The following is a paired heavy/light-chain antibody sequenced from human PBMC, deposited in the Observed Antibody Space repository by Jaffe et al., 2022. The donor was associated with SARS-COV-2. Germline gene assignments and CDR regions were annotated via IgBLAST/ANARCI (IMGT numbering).Heavy chain of an antibody. CDR2: ISGSGGST. V-gene: IGHV3-23*01. D-gene: IGHD6-19*01. CDR1: GFTFSSYA. J-gene: IGHJ6*02. Sequence: EVQLLESGGGLVQPGGSLRLSCAASGFTFSSYAMSWVRQAPGKGLEWVSAISGSGGSTYYADSVKGRFTISRDNSKNTLYLQMNSLRAEDTAVYYCAKRIAVAGTIYYGMDVWGQGTTVTVSS. CDR3: AKRIAVAGTIYYGMDV.
Light chain of an antibody. V-gene: IGLV3-25*03. Sequence: SYELTQPPSVSVSPGQTARITCSADALPKQYAYWYQQKPGQAPVLVIYKDSERPSGIPERFSGSSSGTTVTLTISGVQAEDEADYYCQSADSSGTVVFGGGTKLTVL. CDR1: ALPKQY. J-gene: IGLJ2*01. CDR3: QSADSSGTVV. CDR2: KDS.